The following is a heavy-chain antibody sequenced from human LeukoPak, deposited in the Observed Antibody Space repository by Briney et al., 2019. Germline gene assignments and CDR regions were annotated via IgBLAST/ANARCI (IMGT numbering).Heavy chain of an antibody. CDR1: GFTFSNYA. Sequence: GASLRPSCAASGFTFSNYAMSWVRRAPGKGLEWVSAITGSGGNTYYADSVKGRFTISRDNSKNTVFLQMNSLRAEDTAVYYCAKWGDYDVLTGYYVSNYWGQGTLVTVSS. D-gene: IGHD3-9*01. CDR3: AKWGDYDVLTGYYVSNY. V-gene: IGHV3-23*01. J-gene: IGHJ4*02. CDR2: ITGSGGNT.